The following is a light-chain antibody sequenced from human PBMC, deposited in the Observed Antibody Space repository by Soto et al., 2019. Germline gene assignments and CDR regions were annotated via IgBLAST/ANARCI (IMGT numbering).Light chain of an antibody. J-gene: IGKJ4*01. CDR3: QQYINWPPLP. Sequence: ETVLTQSPGTLSLSPGERATLSCRASQSVGGSFLAWYQQRPGQAPRLLIFGASTRATNIPARFSGSGSGTELTLTISSLQSEDFAVYYCQQYINWPPLPFGGGTKVDIK. CDR2: GAS. V-gene: IGKV3-15*01. CDR1: QSVGGS.